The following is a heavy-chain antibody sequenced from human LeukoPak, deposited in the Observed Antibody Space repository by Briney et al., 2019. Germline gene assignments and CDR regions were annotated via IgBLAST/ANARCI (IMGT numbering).Heavy chain of an antibody. CDR3: ARDSGTGYSSLNY. J-gene: IGHJ4*02. V-gene: IGHV4-59*01. Sequence: PSETLSLTCTVSGVSISSYYWSWIRQPPGEGLEWIGYIYYSGSTNYNPSLKSRVTISVDTSKNLFSLKLSSVTAADTAVYYCARDSGTGYSSLNYWGQGTLVTVSS. CDR2: IYYSGST. CDR1: GVSISSYY. D-gene: IGHD6-13*01.